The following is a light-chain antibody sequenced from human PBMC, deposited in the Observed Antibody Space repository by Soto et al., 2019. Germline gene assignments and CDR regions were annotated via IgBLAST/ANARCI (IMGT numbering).Light chain of an antibody. CDR3: QQYGSLSWA. V-gene: IGKV3-20*01. J-gene: IGKJ1*01. Sequence: PGERVTLSCRASQSVSSSYLTWYQQKPGQAPRLLIYGASTRATGIPARFSGSGSGTDFTLTISRLEPEDFAVYHCQQYGSLSWAFGQVTTV. CDR2: GAS. CDR1: QSVSSSY.